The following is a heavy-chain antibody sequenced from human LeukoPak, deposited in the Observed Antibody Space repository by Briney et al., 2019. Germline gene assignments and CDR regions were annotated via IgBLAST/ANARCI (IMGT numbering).Heavy chain of an antibody. J-gene: IGHJ4*02. D-gene: IGHD6-13*01. CDR2: MYYSGST. V-gene: IGHV4-59*01. CDR3: ARVTGYSSSGSFDY. CDR1: GGSISSYY. Sequence: SETLSLTCTVSGGSISSYYWSWIRQPPGKGLEWIGYMYYSGSTNYNPSLKSRVTISVDMSKNQFSLKLSSVTAADTAVYYCARVTGYSSSGSFDYWGQGTLVTVSS.